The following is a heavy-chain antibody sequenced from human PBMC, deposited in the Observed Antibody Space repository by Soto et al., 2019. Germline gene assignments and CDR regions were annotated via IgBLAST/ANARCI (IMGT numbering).Heavy chain of an antibody. D-gene: IGHD6-19*01. V-gene: IGHV3-74*01. CDR1: GFNLKSYW. J-gene: IGHJ4*02. CDR2: IQSDGSST. Sequence: GGSLRLSCVVSGFNLKSYWMHWVRQAPGKGLVWVSRIQSDGSSTNYADSVKGRFTISRDNAKNTLYLQMDSLRVEDTAVYYCAREKAVAGTTFDYWGQGALVTVSS. CDR3: AREKAVAGTTFDY.